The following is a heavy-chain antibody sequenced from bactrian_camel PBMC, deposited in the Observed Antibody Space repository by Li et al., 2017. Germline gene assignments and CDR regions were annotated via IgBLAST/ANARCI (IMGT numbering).Heavy chain of an antibody. CDR2: VDSDGTT. V-gene: IGHV3S53*01. Sequence: VQLVESGGGSVQAGGSLRLSCEASGNTYSMNCMGWFRQAPGKEREGVAAVDSDGTTAYADSVKGRFTVSADNAKKTLYLQMNNLKTEDTAVYFCGTDCADIVIVTTAINPLYTYEGQGTQVTVS. J-gene: IGHJ4*01. CDR1: GNTYSMNC. D-gene: IGHD2*01.